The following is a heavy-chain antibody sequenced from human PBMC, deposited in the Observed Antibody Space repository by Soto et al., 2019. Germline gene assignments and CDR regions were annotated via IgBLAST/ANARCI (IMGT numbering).Heavy chain of an antibody. CDR3: AAHNEGAQLASSYNDL. Sequence: LRLSCAASGFTFSSYAMSWVRQAPGKGLEWVSAISGSGGRTYYADSVKGRFTISRDNSKNTLYLQMNSLRAEDTAVYYCAAHNEGAQLASSYNDLWGQGSLVPVSA. CDR2: ISGSGGRT. CDR1: GFTFSSYA. D-gene: IGHD6-6*01. J-gene: IGHJ5*02. V-gene: IGHV3-23*01.